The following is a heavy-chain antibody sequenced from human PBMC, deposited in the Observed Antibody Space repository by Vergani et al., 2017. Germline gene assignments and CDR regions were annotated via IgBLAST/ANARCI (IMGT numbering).Heavy chain of an antibody. CDR1: GFTFSNAW. V-gene: IGHV3-15*01. Sequence: EVQLVESGGGLVKPGGSLRLSCAASGFTFSNAWMSWVRQAPGKGLEWVGRIKSKTDGGTTNYAAPVKGRFTISRDDSKNTLYLQMNSLKTEDKAVYYCTTGAHGSGSYYYWGQGTLVTVSS. D-gene: IGHD3-10*01. CDR2: IKSKTDGGTT. J-gene: IGHJ4*02. CDR3: TTGAHGSGSYYY.